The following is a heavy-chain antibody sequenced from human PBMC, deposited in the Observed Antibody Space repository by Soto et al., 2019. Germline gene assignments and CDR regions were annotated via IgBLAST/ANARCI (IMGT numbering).Heavy chain of an antibody. CDR2: IKQDGSEK. V-gene: IGHV3-7*01. CDR1: GFTFSSYW. CDR3: ARESWSYYYDSSGYVHAFDI. D-gene: IGHD3-22*01. J-gene: IGHJ3*02. Sequence: EVQLVESGGGLVQPGGSLRLSCAASGFTFSSYWMSWVRQAPGKGLEWVANIKQDGSEKYYVDSVKGRFTISRDNAKNSLYLQMNSLRAEDTAVYYCARESWSYYYDSSGYVHAFDIWGQGTMVTVSS.